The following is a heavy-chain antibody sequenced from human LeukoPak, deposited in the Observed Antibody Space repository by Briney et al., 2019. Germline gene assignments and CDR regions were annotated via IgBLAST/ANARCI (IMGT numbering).Heavy chain of an antibody. CDR2: INPNDGDT. J-gene: IGHJ4*02. D-gene: IGHD2-2*01. CDR3: ARANFLYCSSTSCLLDY. V-gene: IGHV1-2*02. CDR1: GYTFTDYY. Sequence: ASVKASCTASGYTFTDYYMHWVRQAPGQGFEWMGWINPNDGDTYYAQKFQGRVTTTRDTSISTAHMEVSRLRSDDTAVYYCARANFLYCSSTSCLLDYWGQGTRVTVSS.